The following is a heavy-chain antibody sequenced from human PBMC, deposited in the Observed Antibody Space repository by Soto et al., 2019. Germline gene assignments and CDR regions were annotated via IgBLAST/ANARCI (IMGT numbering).Heavy chain of an antibody. J-gene: IGHJ4*02. CDR1: GYSFTSYW. D-gene: IGHD3-22*01. V-gene: IGHV5-51*01. CDR3: ARHGLTYDSSGYYEIDY. Sequence: PGESLKISCKGSGYSFTSYWIGWVRQMPGKGLEWMGIIYPGDSDTRYSPSFQGQATISADKSISTAYLQWSSLKASDTAMYYCARHGLTYDSSGYYEIDYWGQGTLVTVSS. CDR2: IYPGDSDT.